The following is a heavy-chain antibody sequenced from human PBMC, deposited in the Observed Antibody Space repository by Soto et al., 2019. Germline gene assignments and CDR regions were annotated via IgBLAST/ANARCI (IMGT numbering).Heavy chain of an antibody. V-gene: IGHV3-33*01. D-gene: IGHD3-10*01. Sequence: GGSLRRSCAAAGFAVSDYGMHWVRQAPGKGLEWVALICQDGTNTFFADSVKGRFTISRDISKNTLYLQMNSLRTNDTAVYYCATATGRNYKYFDYWGQGTLVTVSS. J-gene: IGHJ4*02. CDR1: GFAVSDYG. CDR2: ICQDGTNT. CDR3: ATATGRNYKYFDY.